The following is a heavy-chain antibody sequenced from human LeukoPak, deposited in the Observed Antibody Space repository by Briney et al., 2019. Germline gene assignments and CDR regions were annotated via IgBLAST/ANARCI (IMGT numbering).Heavy chain of an antibody. CDR3: ARDQSASLNYFDY. CDR2: IIPIFGTA. Sequence: GSSVKVSCKASGGTFSIYAISWVRQGPGQGLGWMGGIIPIFGTANYAQKFQGRVTITADESTSTAYMELSRLKSEDTAMYYCARDQSASLNYFDYWGQGTLVTVSS. CDR1: GGTFSIYA. J-gene: IGHJ4*02. V-gene: IGHV1-69*01.